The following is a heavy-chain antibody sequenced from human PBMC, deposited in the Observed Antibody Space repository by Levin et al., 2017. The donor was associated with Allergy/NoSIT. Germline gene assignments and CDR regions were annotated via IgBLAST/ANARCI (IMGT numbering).Heavy chain of an antibody. V-gene: IGHV3-33*01. CDR2: IWSDGSNT. Sequence: GGSLRLSCPASGFTFSSYGMHWVRQAPGKGLEWVAIIWSDGSNTYYADSVKGRFTISRDNSKNTLYLQMNSLRAEDTAVYYCTRGEMAQFDYWGQGTLVTVSS. CDR3: TRGEMAQFDY. D-gene: IGHD5-24*01. J-gene: IGHJ4*02. CDR1: GFTFSSYG.